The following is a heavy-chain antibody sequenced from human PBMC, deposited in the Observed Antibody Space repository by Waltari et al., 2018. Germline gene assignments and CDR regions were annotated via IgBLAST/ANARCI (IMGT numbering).Heavy chain of an antibody. V-gene: IGHV3-21*01. CDR1: GFTFSSSS. CDR2: SSSSSSYI. CDR3: AREQDYYDPAFDI. J-gene: IGHJ3*02. Sequence: EVQLVESGGGLVKPGGSLRLSCEDSGFTFSSSSMNWVRTAPGKGLEWVSSSSSSSSYIYYADSVKGRFTISRDNAKNSLYLQMNSLRAEDTAVYYCAREQDYYDPAFDIWGQGTMVTVSS. D-gene: IGHD3-22*01.